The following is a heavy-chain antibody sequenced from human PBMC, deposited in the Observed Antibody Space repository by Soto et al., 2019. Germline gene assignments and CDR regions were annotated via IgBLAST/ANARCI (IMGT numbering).Heavy chain of an antibody. CDR2: ISGSGGST. Sequence: AGGSLRLSCAASGFTFSSYAMSWVRQAPGKGLEWVSAISGSGGSTYYADSVKGRFTISRDNSKNTLYLQMNSLRAEDTAVYYCANALGPDITMIVVVITQPTYYFDYWGQGTLVTVSS. CDR1: GFTFSSYA. D-gene: IGHD3-22*01. J-gene: IGHJ4*02. CDR3: ANALGPDITMIVVVITQPTYYFDY. V-gene: IGHV3-23*01.